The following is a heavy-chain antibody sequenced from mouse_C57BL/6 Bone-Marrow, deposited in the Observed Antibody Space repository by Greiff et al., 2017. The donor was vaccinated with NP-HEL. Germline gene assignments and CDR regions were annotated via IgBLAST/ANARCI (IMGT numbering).Heavy chain of an antibody. V-gene: IGHV1-76*01. CDR3: ARDPITTVPRYWYFDV. CDR1: GYTFTDYY. CDR2: IYPGSGNT. J-gene: IGHJ1*03. D-gene: IGHD1-1*01. Sequence: VQLQQSGAELVRPGASVKLSCKASGYTFTDYYINWVKQRPGQGLEWIARIYPGSGNTYYNEKFKGKATLTAEKSSSTAYMQLSSLTSEDSAVYFCARDPITTVPRYWYFDVWGTGTTVTVSS.